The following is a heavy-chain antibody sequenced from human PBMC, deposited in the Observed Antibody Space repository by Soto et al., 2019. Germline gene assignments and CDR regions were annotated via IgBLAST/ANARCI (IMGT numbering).Heavy chain of an antibody. CDR1: GGSISSYY. Sequence: QVQLQESGPGLVKPSETLSLTCTVSGGSISSYYWSWIRQPPGKGLEWIGYIYYSGSTNYNPSLKSRVTISVDTSKNQFSLKLSSVTAADTAVYYCARGLSYFSVADYGDYVRGPPDLWGRGTLVTVSS. J-gene: IGHJ2*01. V-gene: IGHV4-59*01. D-gene: IGHD4-17*01. CDR2: IYYSGST. CDR3: ARGLSYFSVADYGDYVRGPPDL.